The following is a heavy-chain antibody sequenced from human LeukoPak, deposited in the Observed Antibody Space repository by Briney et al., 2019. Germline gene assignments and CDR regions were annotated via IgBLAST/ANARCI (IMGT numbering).Heavy chain of an antibody. Sequence: SETLSLTCTVSGGSISSYYWSWIRQPPGKGLEWIGYIYYSGSTNYNPSLKSRVTISVDTSKNQFSLKLSSVTAADTAVYYCARIALSLELQYYYYYMDVWGEGTTVTVSS. CDR1: GGSISSYY. V-gene: IGHV4-59*01. CDR2: IYYSGST. D-gene: IGHD1-7*01. J-gene: IGHJ6*03. CDR3: ARIALSLELQYYYYYMDV.